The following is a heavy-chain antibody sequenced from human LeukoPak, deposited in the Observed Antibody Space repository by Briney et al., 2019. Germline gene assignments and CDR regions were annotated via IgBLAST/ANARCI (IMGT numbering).Heavy chain of an antibody. CDR2: ISYDGSNK. D-gene: IGHD3-22*01. V-gene: IGHV3-30-3*01. CDR1: GFTFSSYA. J-gene: IGHJ4*02. Sequence: GRSLRLSCAASGFTFSSYAMHWVRQAPDTGLEWVALISYDGSNKYYADSVKGRFTVSRDNFKDTLYLQMNSLRAEDTAVYYCASGYYYDSSGYWTFDYWGQGTLVTVSS. CDR3: ASGYYYDSSGYWTFDY.